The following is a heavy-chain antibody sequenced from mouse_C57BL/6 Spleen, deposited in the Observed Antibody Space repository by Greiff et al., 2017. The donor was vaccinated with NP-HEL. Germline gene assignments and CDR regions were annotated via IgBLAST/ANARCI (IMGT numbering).Heavy chain of an antibody. CDR2: ISSGSSTI. J-gene: IGHJ2*01. D-gene: IGHD1-1*01. CDR3: ARGDYYGSSVLYYFDY. V-gene: IGHV5-17*01. Sequence: EVQGVESGGGLVKPGGSLKLSCAASGFTFSDYGMHWVRQAPEKGLEWVAYISSGSSTIYYADTVKGRFTISRDNAKNTLFLQMTSLRSEDTAMYYCARGDYYGSSVLYYFDYWGQGTTLTVSS. CDR1: GFTFSDYG.